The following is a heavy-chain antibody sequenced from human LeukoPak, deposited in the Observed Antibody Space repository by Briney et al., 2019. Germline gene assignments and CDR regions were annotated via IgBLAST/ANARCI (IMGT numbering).Heavy chain of an antibody. Sequence: SVKVSCKASGGTFSSYAISWVRQAPGQGLEWMGRIIPIFGTANYAQKFQGRVTITTDESTSTAYMELSSLRSEDTAVYYCAGPPYCSGGSCYDSMDAFDIWGQGTMVTVSS. J-gene: IGHJ3*02. D-gene: IGHD2-15*01. CDR3: AGPPYCSGGSCYDSMDAFDI. CDR2: IIPIFGTA. CDR1: GGTFSSYA. V-gene: IGHV1-69*05.